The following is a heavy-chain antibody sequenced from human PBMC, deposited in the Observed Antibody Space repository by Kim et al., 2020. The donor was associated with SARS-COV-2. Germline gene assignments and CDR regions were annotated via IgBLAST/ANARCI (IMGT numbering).Heavy chain of an antibody. V-gene: IGHV4-59*01. CDR1: GGSISSYY. D-gene: IGHD6-13*01. J-gene: IGHJ4*02. Sequence: SETLSLTCTVSGGSISSYYWSWIRQPPGKGLEWIGYIYYSGSTNYNPSLKSRVTISVVTSKNQFSLMPSYVTAADTAVYYCARGREGYTSSWYLDYWGQGTLVTVSS. CDR3: ARGREGYTSSWYLDY. CDR2: IYYSGST.